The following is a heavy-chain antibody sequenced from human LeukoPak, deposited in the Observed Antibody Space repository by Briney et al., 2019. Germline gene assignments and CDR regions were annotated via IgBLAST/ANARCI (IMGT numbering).Heavy chain of an antibody. J-gene: IGHJ4*02. D-gene: IGHD3-22*01. CDR1: GFTFSSYW. CDR3: ARGESITMIVVVTVFDY. V-gene: IGHV3-7*04. CDR2: IKQDGSEK. Sequence: GGSLRLSCAASGFTFSSYWMSWVRQAPGKGLEWVANIKQDGSEKYYVDSVKGRFTISRDNAKNSLYLQMNSLRAEDTAVYYCARGESITMIVVVTVFDYWGQGTLVTVSS.